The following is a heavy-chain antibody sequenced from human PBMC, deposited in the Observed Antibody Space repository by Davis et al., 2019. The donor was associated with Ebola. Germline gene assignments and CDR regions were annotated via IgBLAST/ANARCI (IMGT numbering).Heavy chain of an antibody. Sequence: ASVKVSCKASGYTFTGYYMHWVRQAPGQGLEWMGRINSNNGETNYAQKFQGRVTMTRDTSISTAYMELSSLRSEDTAVYYCARAPTWSQINYYCFDYWGQGTLVTVSS. V-gene: IGHV1-2*02. CDR2: INSNNGET. J-gene: IGHJ4*02. CDR1: GYTFTGYY. CDR3: ARAPTWSQINYYCFDY. D-gene: IGHD3-10*01.